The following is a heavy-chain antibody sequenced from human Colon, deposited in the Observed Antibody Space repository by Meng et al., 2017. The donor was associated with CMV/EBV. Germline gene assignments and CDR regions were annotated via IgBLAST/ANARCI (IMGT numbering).Heavy chain of an antibody. CDR2: IYYSGST. D-gene: IGHD4/OR15-4a*01. CDR3: ARVDYSGNYDY. J-gene: IGHJ4*02. Sequence: SETLSLTCTVSGGSISSGGYYWSWIRQHPGKGLEWIGYIYYSGSTYYSPSLKSRVTISVDTSKNHFSLNLTSVTAADTAVYYCARVDYSGNYDYWGQGTLVTVSS. V-gene: IGHV4-61*03. CDR1: GGSISSGGYY.